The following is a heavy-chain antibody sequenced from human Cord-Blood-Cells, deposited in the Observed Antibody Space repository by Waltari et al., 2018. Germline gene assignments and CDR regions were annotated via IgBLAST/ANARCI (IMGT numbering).Heavy chain of an antibody. V-gene: IGHV4-34*01. CDR3: ARMVSVRGVIFDY. D-gene: IGHD3-10*01. Sequence: QVQLQQWGAGLLKPSETLSLTCAVYGGSFSGYYWSWFRQPPGKGLEWIGEINHSGSTNYNPSLKSRVTISVDTSKNQFSLKLSSVTAADTAVYYCARMVSVRGVIFDYWGQGTLVTVSS. CDR1: GGSFSGYY. J-gene: IGHJ4*02. CDR2: INHSGST.